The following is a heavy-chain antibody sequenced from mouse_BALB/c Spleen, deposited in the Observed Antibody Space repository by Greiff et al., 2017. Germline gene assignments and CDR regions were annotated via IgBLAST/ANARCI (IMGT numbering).Heavy chain of an antibody. J-gene: IGHJ4*01. CDR1: GFTFSSYT. V-gene: IGHV5-12-2*01. Sequence: EVHLVESGGGLVQPGGSLKLSCAASGFTFSSYTMSWVRQTPEKRLEWVAYISNGGGSTYYPDTVKGRFTISRDNAKNTLYLQMSSLKSEDTAMYYCARGHYRYDGYAMDYWGQGTSVTVSS. D-gene: IGHD2-14*01. CDR3: ARGHYRYDGYAMDY. CDR2: ISNGGGST.